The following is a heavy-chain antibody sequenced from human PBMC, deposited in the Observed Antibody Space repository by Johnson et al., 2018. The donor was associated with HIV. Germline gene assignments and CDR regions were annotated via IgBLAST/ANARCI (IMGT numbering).Heavy chain of an antibody. CDR1: GFTFSSYG. CDR3: AREFGDLRAFDI. V-gene: IGHV3-33*01. D-gene: IGHD3-16*01. Sequence: QVQLVESGGGVVQPGRSLRLSCAASGFTFSSYGMHWVRQAPGKGLEWVAVIWYDGSNKYYVASVKGRFTISRDNFKNTLYLQMNSLRAEDTAVYYCAREFGDLRAFDIWGQGTMVTVSS. J-gene: IGHJ3*02. CDR2: IWYDGSNK.